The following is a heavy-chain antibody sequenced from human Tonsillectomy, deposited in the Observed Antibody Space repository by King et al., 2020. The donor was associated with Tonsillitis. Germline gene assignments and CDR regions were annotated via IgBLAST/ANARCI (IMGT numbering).Heavy chain of an antibody. J-gene: IGHJ4*02. CDR2: INHSGST. CDR1: GGSFSGYY. Sequence: VQLQQWGAGLLKPSETLSLTCAVYGGSFSGYYWSWIRQPPGKGLEWIGEINHSGSTNYNPSLKSRVTISVDTSKNQFSLKLSSVTAADTAVYDCASVGYSGSYLPFDYWGQGTPVTVSS. D-gene: IGHD1-26*01. V-gene: IGHV4-34*01. CDR3: ASVGYSGSYLPFDY.